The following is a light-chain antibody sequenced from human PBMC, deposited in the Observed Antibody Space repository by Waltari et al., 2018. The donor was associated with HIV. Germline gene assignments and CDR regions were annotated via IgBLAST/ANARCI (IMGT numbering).Light chain of an antibody. V-gene: IGLV2-14*03. CDR2: DVN. CDR3: SSYTTMNTVV. Sequence: QSALTQPASVSGSPGQSITISCTGTSSDVGVFNYVSWYQHHPGKPPKLMLHDVNSRPSGVSNRFSGSKSGYTASLTISGLQAEDEAEYFCSSYTTMNTVVFGTGTKVTVL. CDR1: SSDVGVFNY. J-gene: IGLJ1*01.